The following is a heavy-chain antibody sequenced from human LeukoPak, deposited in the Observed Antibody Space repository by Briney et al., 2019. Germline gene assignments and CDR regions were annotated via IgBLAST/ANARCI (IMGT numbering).Heavy chain of an antibody. CDR3: ARRARGDWFDP. V-gene: IGHV3-21*01. J-gene: IGHJ5*02. CDR2: ISSSSSYI. D-gene: IGHD3-10*01. Sequence: GGSLRLSCAASGFTFSSYSMNWVRQAPGKGLEWVSSISSSSSYIYYADSVKGRFTISRDNAKNLLYLQMNSLRAEDTAVYYCARRARGDWFDPWGQGTLVTVSS. CDR1: GFTFSSYS.